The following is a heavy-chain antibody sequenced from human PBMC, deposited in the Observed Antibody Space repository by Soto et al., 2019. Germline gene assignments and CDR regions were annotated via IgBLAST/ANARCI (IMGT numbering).Heavy chain of an antibody. CDR3: ARYIPGVRYYAMDV. CDR1: GFTFISYA. Sequence: GGSLRLSCAASGFTFISYAMKWVRQAPGKGLEWVSLIGESGTPTYYADSVKGRFTISRDNSGNTLFLEMYSLRAEDTAVYYCARYIPGVRYYAMDVWGQGPTVTVXS. CDR2: IGESGTPT. D-gene: IGHD2-2*01. J-gene: IGHJ6*02. V-gene: IGHV3-23*01.